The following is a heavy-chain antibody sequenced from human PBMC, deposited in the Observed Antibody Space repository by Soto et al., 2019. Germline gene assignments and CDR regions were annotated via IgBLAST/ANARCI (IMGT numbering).Heavy chain of an antibody. V-gene: IGHV1-69*02. CDR2: IIPILAVT. D-gene: IGHD2-2*01. Sequence: QVQLVQSGAEVKKPGSSVKVSCKVSGDTFNTYTISWVRQAPGQGLEWMGRIIPILAVTTYSRKFQGRLSITADESTSTAYMEVSSLRSEDTAIYYCAARDCSAATCFNPGAYWGQGTLVAVDS. J-gene: IGHJ4*02. CDR1: GDTFNTYT. CDR3: AARDCSAATCFNPGAY.